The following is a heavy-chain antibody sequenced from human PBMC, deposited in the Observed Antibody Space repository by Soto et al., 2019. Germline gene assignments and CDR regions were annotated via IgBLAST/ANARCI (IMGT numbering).Heavy chain of an antibody. J-gene: IGHJ4*02. CDR2: ISGSGGST. CDR3: AKFPGIAAADTRLEGDY. Sequence: EVQLLESGGGLVQPGGSLRLSCAASGFTFSSYAMSWVRQAPGKGLEWVSAISGSGGSTYYADSVKGRFTISRDNSKNTLYLQMNSLRAEDTAVYYCAKFPGIAAADTRLEGDYWGQGTLVTVSS. V-gene: IGHV3-23*01. CDR1: GFTFSSYA. D-gene: IGHD6-13*01.